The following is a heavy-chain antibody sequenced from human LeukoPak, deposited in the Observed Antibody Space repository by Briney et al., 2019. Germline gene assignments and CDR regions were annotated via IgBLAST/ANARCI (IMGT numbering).Heavy chain of an antibody. CDR3: ARSEEGYKNLDY. D-gene: IGHD5-24*01. V-gene: IGHV5-51*01. CDR1: GYRFTNYW. CDR2: IYPGDSDS. J-gene: IGHJ4*02. Sequence: GESLKISCKGSGYRFTNYWIGWVRQMPGKGLEWMGIIYPGDSDSRYSPSFQGQVTISADKSINTAYLQWSSLKASDTAMYYCARSEEGYKNLDYWGQGTLVTVSS.